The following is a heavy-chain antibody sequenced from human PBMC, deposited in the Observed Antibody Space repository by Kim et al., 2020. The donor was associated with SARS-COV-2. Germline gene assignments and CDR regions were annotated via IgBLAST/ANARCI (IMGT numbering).Heavy chain of an antibody. CDR2: MYSGGAT. Sequence: GGSLRLSCAASGITVHSSYMTWVRQPPGKGLEWVSVMYSGGATYYADSVRGRFTISRDTSKNTLYLQMTNLRGEDSALYYCGSADWNHGAVDYWGQGILVTVSS. V-gene: IGHV3-53*01. J-gene: IGHJ4*02. CDR1: GITVHSSY. CDR3: GSADWNHGAVDY. D-gene: IGHD1-1*01.